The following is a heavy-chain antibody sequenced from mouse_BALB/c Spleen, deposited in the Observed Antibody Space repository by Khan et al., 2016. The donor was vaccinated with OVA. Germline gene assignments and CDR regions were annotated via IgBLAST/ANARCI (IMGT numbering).Heavy chain of an antibody. CDR2: ISTYYGDA. CDR1: GYTFTDFT. J-gene: IGHJ3*01. V-gene: IGHV1S137*01. Sequence: QVQLQQSGAELVRPGVSVKISCKGSGYTFTDFTMHWVKQSHAMSLEWIGVISTYYGDANYNQKFKDKATMTVDKSSNTAYMDLARLTSADSAIYYCARGGGGDRLLYWGQGTLVTVSA. CDR3: ARGGGGDRLLY.